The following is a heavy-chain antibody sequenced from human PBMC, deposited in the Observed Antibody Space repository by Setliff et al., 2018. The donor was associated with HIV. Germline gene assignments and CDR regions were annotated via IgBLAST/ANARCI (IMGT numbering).Heavy chain of an antibody. J-gene: IGHJ4*02. CDR3: ATYAGNGGGKGY. CDR2: IYYSGST. Sequence: SETLSLTCTVSGGSISSNNYYWGWIRQPPGKGMEWIASIYYSGSTYYNPSLKSRVTISVDTSKNQFSLKLSSVTAADTAMYYCATYAGNGGGKGYWGQGTLVTVSS. CDR1: GGSISSNNYY. D-gene: IGHD2-21*01. V-gene: IGHV4-39*01.